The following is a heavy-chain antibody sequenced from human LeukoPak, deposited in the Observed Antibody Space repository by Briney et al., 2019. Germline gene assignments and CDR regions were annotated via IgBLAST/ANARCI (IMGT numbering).Heavy chain of an antibody. J-gene: IGHJ5*02. Sequence: QTGGSLRLSCAASGFTFSSYWMHWVRQAPGKGLVWVSRINSDGSSTSYADSVKGQFTISRDNAKNTLYLQMNSLRAEDTAVYYCARASQLELRRVSWFDPWGQGTLVTVSS. CDR3: ARASQLELRRVSWFDP. D-gene: IGHD1-7*01. CDR2: INSDGSST. CDR1: GFTFSSYW. V-gene: IGHV3-74*01.